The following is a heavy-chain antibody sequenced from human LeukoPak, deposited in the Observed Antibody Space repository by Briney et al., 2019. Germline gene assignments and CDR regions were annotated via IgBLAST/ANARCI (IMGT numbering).Heavy chain of an antibody. D-gene: IGHD2-8*01. J-gene: IGHJ6*02. CDR3: ASSEGYCTNGVCYTGLYYYGMDV. CDR2: ISSSSSYI. Sequence: PGGSLRLSCAASGFTFSSYSMNWVRQAPGKGLEWVSSISSSSSYIYYADSVKGRFTISRDNAKNSLYLQMNSLRAEDTAVYYCASSEGYCTNGVCYTGLYYYGMDVWGQGTTVTVSS. V-gene: IGHV3-21*01. CDR1: GFTFSSYS.